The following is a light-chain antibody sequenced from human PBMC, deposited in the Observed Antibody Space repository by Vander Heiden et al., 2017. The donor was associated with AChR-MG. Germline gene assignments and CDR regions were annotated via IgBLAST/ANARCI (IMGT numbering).Light chain of an antibody. CDR3: QAWDSGTVV. CDR2: QDN. CDR1: KLGDKY. J-gene: IGLJ2*01. V-gene: IGLV3-1*01. Sequence: SYELTQPPSVSVSPGQTASITCSGDKLGDKYTCWYQQKPGQSPVLVIYQDNKRPSEIPERFSGYNSGNTATLTISGTQAMDEADYYCQAWDSGTVVFGGGTKLTVL.